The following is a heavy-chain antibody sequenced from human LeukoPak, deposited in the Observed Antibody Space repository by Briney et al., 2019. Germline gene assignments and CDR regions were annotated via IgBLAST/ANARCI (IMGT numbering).Heavy chain of an antibody. CDR1: GFTFSDYY. Sequence: GGSLRLSCAASGFTFSDYYMSWIRQAPGKGLEWVSYISSSGSTIYYADSVKGRFTISRDNAKNSLYLQMNSLRAEDTAVYYCASSHDYGDYCPNYWGQGTLVTVSS. CDR2: ISSSGSTI. D-gene: IGHD4-17*01. J-gene: IGHJ4*02. CDR3: ASSHDYGDYCPNY. V-gene: IGHV3-11*01.